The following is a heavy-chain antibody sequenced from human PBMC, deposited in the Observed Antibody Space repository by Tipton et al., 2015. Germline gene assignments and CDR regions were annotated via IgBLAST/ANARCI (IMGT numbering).Heavy chain of an antibody. V-gene: IGHV4-59*01. CDR2: IYYSGST. J-gene: IGHJ4*02. D-gene: IGHD3-3*01. CDR3: ARDGGNYDYFDY. Sequence: TLSLTCTVSGVSGGSMSNYYWSWIRQPPGKGLEGIGYIYYSGSTNYNPSLKSRVTISVDTSKNQFSLKLSSVTAADTAVYYCARDGGNYDYFDYWGQGTLVTVSS. CDR1: GGSMSNYY.